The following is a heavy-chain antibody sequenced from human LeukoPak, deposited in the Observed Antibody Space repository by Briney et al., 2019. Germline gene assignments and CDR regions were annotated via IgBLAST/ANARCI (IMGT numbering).Heavy chain of an antibody. J-gene: IGHJ5*01. Sequence: GGSLRLSCAASGFTFSSYWMNWVRQAPGKGLEWVSSISSSSSYIYYADSVKGRFTISRDNAKNSLYLQMNSLRAEDTAVYYCARVAVSGPTGWFDSWGQGTLVIVSS. V-gene: IGHV3-21*01. CDR3: ARVAVSGPTGWFDS. D-gene: IGHD2-8*02. CDR1: GFTFSSYW. CDR2: ISSSSSYI.